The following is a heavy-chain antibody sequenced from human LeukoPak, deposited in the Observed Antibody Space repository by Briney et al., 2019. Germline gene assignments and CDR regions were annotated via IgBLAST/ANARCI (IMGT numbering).Heavy chain of an antibody. Sequence: GGSLRLSCAASGFTVSSNYMSWVRQAPGKGLEWVSVIYSGGSTYYADSVKGRFTISRDNSKNTLFLHMNSLRAEDTAVYYCAGPDPLAPHYYYYYMDLWGKGTTVTVSS. CDR3: AGPDPLAPHYYYYYMDL. CDR1: GFTVSSNY. J-gene: IGHJ6*03. CDR2: IYSGGST. V-gene: IGHV3-66*02.